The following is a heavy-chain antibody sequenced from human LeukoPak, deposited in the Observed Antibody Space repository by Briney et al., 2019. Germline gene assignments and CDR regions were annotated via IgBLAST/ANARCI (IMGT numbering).Heavy chain of an antibody. Sequence: SVKVSCKASGGTFGSYAISWVRQAPGQGLEWMGGIIPIFGTTNYAQNFQGRVTITTDESTSTAYMELSSLRSEDTAVYYCARGRSYCGGDCYPLDYWGQGTLVTVSS. J-gene: IGHJ4*02. CDR2: IIPIFGTT. CDR1: GGTFGSYA. D-gene: IGHD2-21*01. V-gene: IGHV1-69*05. CDR3: ARGRSYCGGDCYPLDY.